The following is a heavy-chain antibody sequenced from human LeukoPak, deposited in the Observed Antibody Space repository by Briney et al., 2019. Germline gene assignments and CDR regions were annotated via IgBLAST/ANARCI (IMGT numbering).Heavy chain of an antibody. CDR3: ARGSGAFDI. Sequence: GGSLRLSCAASGFTFSDYWMHWVRQAPGKGLVWVSRINGDGSSTTYADSVKGRFTISRDNAKNTLYLQVNSLRAEDTAVYYCARGSGAFDIWGQGTVVTVSS. D-gene: IGHD3-10*01. CDR1: GFTFSDYW. V-gene: IGHV3-74*01. CDR2: INGDGSST. J-gene: IGHJ3*02.